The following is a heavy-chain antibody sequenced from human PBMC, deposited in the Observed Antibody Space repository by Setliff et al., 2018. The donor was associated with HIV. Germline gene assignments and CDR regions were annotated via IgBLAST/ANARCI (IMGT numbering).Heavy chain of an antibody. Sequence: GGSLRLSCAASGLTFSDYYMDWVRQAPGKGLEWVARIKNKANNYITKYAASVKGRFTVSRDDSKNTAYLQMNSLKTEDTAIYYCTRPQYIYDNSDSDNWGQGALVTVSS. D-gene: IGHD3-22*01. J-gene: IGHJ4*02. V-gene: IGHV3-72*01. CDR3: TRPQYIYDNSDSDN. CDR2: IKNKANNYIT. CDR1: GLTFSDYY.